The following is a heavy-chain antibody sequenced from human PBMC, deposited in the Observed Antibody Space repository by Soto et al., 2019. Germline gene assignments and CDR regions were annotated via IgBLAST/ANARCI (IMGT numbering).Heavy chain of an antibody. CDR1: GDSISSYY. CDR2: IYYSGST. CDR3: ARERGDYDILTGYYPESYYGMDV. V-gene: IGHV4-59*01. Sequence: SETLSLTCTVSGDSISSYYWSWIRQPPGKGLEWIGYIYYSGSTNYNPSLKSRVTISVDTSKNQFSLKLSSVTAADTAVYYCARERGDYDILTGYYPESYYGMDVWGQGTTVTVSS. J-gene: IGHJ6*02. D-gene: IGHD3-9*01.